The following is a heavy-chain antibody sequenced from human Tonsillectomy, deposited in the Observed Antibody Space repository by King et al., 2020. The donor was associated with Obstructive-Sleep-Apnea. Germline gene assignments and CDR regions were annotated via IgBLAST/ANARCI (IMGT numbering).Heavy chain of an antibody. V-gene: IGHV3-21*01. J-gene: IGHJ3*02. D-gene: IGHD3-22*01. CDR3: ARDRGSDYDSSEDDAFDI. Sequence: DVQLVESGGGLVKPGGSLRLSCAASGFTFSSYSMNWVRQAPGKGLEWVSSISSSSSYIYYADSVKGRFTISRDNAKNSLYLQMNSLRAEDTAVYYCARDRGSDYDSSEDDAFDIWGQGTMVTVSS. CDR1: GFTFSSYS. CDR2: ISSSSSYI.